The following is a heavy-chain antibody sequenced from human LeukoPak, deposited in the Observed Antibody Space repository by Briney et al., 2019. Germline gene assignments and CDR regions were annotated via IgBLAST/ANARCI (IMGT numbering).Heavy chain of an antibody. CDR3: ARLWRPHDYDNWFDC. V-gene: IGHV4-59*01. Sequence: SETLSLTCSVSGASITSSFWSWIRQPPGKGLEMIGYIYYSGRGNYKPSLRGRVDISLDTSKNRVSLKLTSVTAADTAVYYCARLWRPHDYDNWFDCWGQGSLVTVSS. D-gene: IGHD4-17*01. CDR2: IYYSGRG. CDR1: GASITSSF. J-gene: IGHJ5*01.